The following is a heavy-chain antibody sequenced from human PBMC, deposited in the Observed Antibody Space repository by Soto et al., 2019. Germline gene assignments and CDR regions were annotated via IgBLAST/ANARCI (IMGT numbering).Heavy chain of an antibody. CDR3: ARGGSLYWYFDL. V-gene: IGHV1-3*01. CDR2: INAGNGNT. Sequence: GASVKVSCKASGYTFTSYAMHWVRQAPGQRLERMGWINAGNGNTKYSQKFQGRVTITRDTSASTAYMELSSLRSEDTAVYYCARGGSLYWYFDLWGRGTMVTVS. CDR1: GYTFTSYA. D-gene: IGHD1-26*01. J-gene: IGHJ2*01.